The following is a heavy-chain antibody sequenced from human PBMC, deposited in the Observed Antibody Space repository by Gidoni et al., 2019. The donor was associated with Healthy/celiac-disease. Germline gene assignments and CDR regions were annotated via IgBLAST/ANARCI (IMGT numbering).Heavy chain of an antibody. J-gene: IGHJ6*02. Sequence: EVQLVQSGAEVTKPGESLKISRTGSGYSFTSYWIGWVRQMPGKGLEWMVIIYPGDSDTRYSPSFQGQVTISADKSSSTAYLQWSSLKASDTAMYYCARPVDYGSGSYWVDVWGQGTTVTVSS. CDR2: IYPGDSDT. D-gene: IGHD3-10*01. CDR3: ARPVDYGSGSYWVDV. V-gene: IGHV5-51*01. CDR1: GYSFTSYW.